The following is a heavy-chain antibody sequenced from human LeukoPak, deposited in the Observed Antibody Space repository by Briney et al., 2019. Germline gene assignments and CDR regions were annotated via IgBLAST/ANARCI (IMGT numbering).Heavy chain of an antibody. J-gene: IGHJ4*02. CDR2: ISTSGST. CDR3: ARDFHSSGPKYYFDY. CDR1: GGSISSYY. D-gene: IGHD6-19*01. V-gene: IGHV4-4*07. Sequence: SETLSLTCTVSGGSISSYYWSWIRQPAGKGLEWIGRISTSGSTNYNPSLKSRVTMSVDTSKDQFSLKLSSVTAADTAVYYCARDFHSSGPKYYFDYWGQGTLVTVSS.